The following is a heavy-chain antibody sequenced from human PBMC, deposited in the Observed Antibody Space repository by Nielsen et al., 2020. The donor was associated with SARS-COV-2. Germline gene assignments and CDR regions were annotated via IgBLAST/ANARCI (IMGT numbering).Heavy chain of an antibody. CDR3: AKIAAAGTASY. CDR1: GFTFSSYA. V-gene: IGHV3-9*01. D-gene: IGHD6-13*01. Sequence: GGSLRLSCAASGFTFSSYAMHWVRQAPGKGLEWVSGISWNSGSIGYADSVKGRFTISRDNAKNSLYLQMNSLRAEDTALYYCAKIAAAGTASYWGQGTLVTVSS. J-gene: IGHJ4*02. CDR2: ISWNSGSI.